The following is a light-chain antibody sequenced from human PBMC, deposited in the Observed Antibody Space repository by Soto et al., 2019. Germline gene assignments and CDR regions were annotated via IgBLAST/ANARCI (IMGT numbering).Light chain of an antibody. CDR2: DNN. Sequence: QSVLTQPPSVSAAPGQKVTISCSGSSSNIGNNYVSWYQQVPGTAPKLLIYDNNKRPSGIPDRFSGSKSGTSATLDITGLLTGDEADYYCGTWDSSLSAHVVFGGGTKLTVL. CDR1: SSNIGNNY. J-gene: IGLJ2*01. V-gene: IGLV1-51*01. CDR3: GTWDSSLSAHVV.